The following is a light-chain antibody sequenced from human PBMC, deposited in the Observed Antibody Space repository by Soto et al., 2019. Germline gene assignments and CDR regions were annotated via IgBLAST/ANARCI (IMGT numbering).Light chain of an antibody. CDR3: QQYASSPPLT. J-gene: IGKJ4*01. CDR2: SAS. CDR1: QSISDT. V-gene: IGKV3-20*01. Sequence: EIVLSQSPATLSVSPGVRATLSCRASQSISDTLAWYQQKPGQAPRLLIYSASNRATGIPDRFSGSGSGTDFTLTISRLEPEDFAVYYCQQYASSPPLTFGGGTKVDIK.